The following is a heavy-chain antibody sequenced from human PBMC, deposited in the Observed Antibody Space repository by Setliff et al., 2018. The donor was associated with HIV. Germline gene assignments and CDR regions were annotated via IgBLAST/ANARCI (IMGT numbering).Heavy chain of an antibody. CDR2: MNPNSGNT. J-gene: IGHJ6*02. CDR1: GYTFINYD. D-gene: IGHD1-26*01. CDR3: ARVMDAGATNRYYYYYGMDV. V-gene: IGHV1-8*01. Sequence: ASVKVSCKASGYTFINYDINWVRQATGQGLEWMGWMNPNSGNTGYSQKFQGRVTITTDESTSTAYMELSSLRSEDTAVYYCARVMDAGATNRYYYYYGMDVWGQGTTVTVSS.